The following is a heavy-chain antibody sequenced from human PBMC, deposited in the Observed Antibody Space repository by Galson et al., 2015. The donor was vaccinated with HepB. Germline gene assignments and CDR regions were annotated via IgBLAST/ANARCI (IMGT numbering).Heavy chain of an antibody. V-gene: IGHV4-34*01. CDR1: GGSFSGYY. CDR2: INHSGST. D-gene: IGHD1-1*01. CDR3: ARVISAYWNDDPAFDI. Sequence: TLSLTCAVYGGSFSGYYWSWIRQPPGKGLEWIGEINHSGSTNYNPSLKSRVTISVDTSKNQFSLKLSSVTAADTAVYYCARVISAYWNDDPAFDIWGQGTMVTVSS. J-gene: IGHJ3*02.